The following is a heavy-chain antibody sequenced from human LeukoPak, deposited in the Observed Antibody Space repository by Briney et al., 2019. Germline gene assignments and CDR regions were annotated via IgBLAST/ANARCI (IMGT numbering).Heavy chain of an antibody. Sequence: ASVKVSCKASGYTFTSYAMHWVRQAPGQGLEWMGWITPSGGTNYPQKFQGRVAITRDTSITTAYMDLSRLTSDDTAEYYCARDRYGDGFAHFDYWGQGALVTVSS. CDR2: ITPSGGT. V-gene: IGHV1-2*02. J-gene: IGHJ4*02. CDR1: GYTFTSYA. CDR3: ARDRYGDGFAHFDY. D-gene: IGHD5-24*01.